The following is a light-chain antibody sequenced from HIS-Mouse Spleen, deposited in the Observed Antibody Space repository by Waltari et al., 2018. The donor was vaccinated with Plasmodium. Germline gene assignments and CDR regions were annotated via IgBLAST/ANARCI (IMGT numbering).Light chain of an antibody. V-gene: IGLV3-1*01. CDR1: KLGDKY. J-gene: IGLJ2*01. CDR2: HDS. CDR3: QAWDSSTVV. Sequence: SYELTQPPSVSVSPGKTASITCSGDKLGDKYACWYQQKPGQSPVLVIYHDSKRPSGIPERFSGSNSGNTATLTISGTQAMDEADYYCQAWDSSTVVFGGGTKLTVL.